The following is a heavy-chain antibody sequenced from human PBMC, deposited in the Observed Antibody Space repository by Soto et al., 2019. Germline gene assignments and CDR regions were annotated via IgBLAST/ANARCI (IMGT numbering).Heavy chain of an antibody. CDR3: ARAKDYDFLTGYWHYYYYGMDV. Sequence: SETLSLTCTVSGGSISSYYWSWIRQPPGKGLEWIGYIYYSGSTNYNPSLKSRVAISVDTSKNQFSLKLSSVTAADTAVYYCARAKDYDFLTGYWHYYYYGMDVWGQGTTVTVSS. CDR1: GGSISSYY. J-gene: IGHJ6*02. CDR2: IYYSGST. V-gene: IGHV4-59*01. D-gene: IGHD3-9*01.